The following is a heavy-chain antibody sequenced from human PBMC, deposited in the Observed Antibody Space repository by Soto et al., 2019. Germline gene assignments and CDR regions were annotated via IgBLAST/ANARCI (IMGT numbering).Heavy chain of an antibody. V-gene: IGHV4-4*02. J-gene: IGHJ4*01. CDR2: IYHSGST. Sequence: PSETLCLSCAVSGGSISSSNWRRWVRKPPGKGLEWIGEIYHSGSTNYNPSLKSRVTISVDKSKNQFSLKLSSVTAADTAVYYYARHDGFSSGWIIDYWGHGTLVTVSS. CDR3: ARHDGFSSGWIIDY. D-gene: IGHD6-19*01. CDR1: GGSISSSNW.